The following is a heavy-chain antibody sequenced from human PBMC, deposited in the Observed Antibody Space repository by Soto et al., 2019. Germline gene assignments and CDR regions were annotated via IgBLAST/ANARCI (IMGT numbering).Heavy chain of an antibody. CDR1: GFTSSDYY. D-gene: IGHD3-22*01. V-gene: IGHV3-11*06. J-gene: IGHJ4*02. Sequence: GGSLRLSCAASGFTSSDYYMSWIRQAPGKGLEWVSYISSSSSYTNNADSVKGRFTISRDNAKNSLYLQMNSLRAEDTGVYYCARVKEGGYREFDYWGQGTLVTVSS. CDR3: ARVKEGGYREFDY. CDR2: ISSSSSYT.